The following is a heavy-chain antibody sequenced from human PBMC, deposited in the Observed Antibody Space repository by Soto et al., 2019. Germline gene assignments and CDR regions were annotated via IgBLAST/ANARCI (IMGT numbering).Heavy chain of an antibody. CDR2: INHSGST. D-gene: IGHD6-6*01. V-gene: IGHV4-34*01. J-gene: IGHJ3*02. CDR1: GGAFSGYY. Sequence: SVTLSLTCAGYGGAFSGYYWSRIPQTPGKGLEWIGEINHSGSTNYNPSLKSRVTISVDTSKNQFSLKLSSVTAADTAVYYCARKTRRGDAFDIWGQGTMVTVSS. CDR3: ARKTRRGDAFDI.